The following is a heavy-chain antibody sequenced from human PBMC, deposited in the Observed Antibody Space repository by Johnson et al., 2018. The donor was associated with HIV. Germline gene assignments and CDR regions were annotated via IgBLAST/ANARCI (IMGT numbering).Heavy chain of an antibody. CDR1: GFTFRNYA. V-gene: IGHV3-30-3*02. CDR3: AKSVVVAATGAFDI. Sequence: QVQLVESGGGLVQPGGSLRLSCAASGFTFRNYAMHWVRQAPGKGLEWVAFISSDGSNKYYADSVKGRFTISRDNSKNTLYLQMNSLRAEDTAVYYCAKSVVVAATGAFDIWGQGTMVTVSS. D-gene: IGHD2-15*01. J-gene: IGHJ3*02. CDR2: ISSDGSNK.